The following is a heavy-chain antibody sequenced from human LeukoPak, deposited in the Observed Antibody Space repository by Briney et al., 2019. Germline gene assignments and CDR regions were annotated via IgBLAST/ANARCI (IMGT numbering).Heavy chain of an antibody. Sequence: GPLRLSCAASGFTYSSYAMSWVRQAPGKGLEWVSAISGSGGGTYYADSVKGRFTISRDNSKNTLYLQLNSLRAEDTAVYYCGKAGWLYAFDIWGQGTMVTVSS. CDR1: GFTYSSYA. CDR3: GKAGWLYAFDI. D-gene: IGHD6-19*01. J-gene: IGHJ3*02. V-gene: IGHV3-23*01. CDR2: ISGSGGGT.